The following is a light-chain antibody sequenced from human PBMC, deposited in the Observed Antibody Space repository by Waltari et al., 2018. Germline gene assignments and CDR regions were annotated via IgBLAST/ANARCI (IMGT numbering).Light chain of an antibody. CDR1: NNNVGYEG. CDR3: SAWDRSLGAWV. J-gene: IGLJ3*02. Sequence: QAGLTQPPSVSKGLRQTATLTCTGDNNNVGYEGTTWLQQHQGHPPKLLFYRNNKRPSGISERFSASRSGSTASLTITGLQTEDEADYYCSAWDRSLGAWVFGGGTKLTVL. V-gene: IGLV10-54*04. CDR2: RNN.